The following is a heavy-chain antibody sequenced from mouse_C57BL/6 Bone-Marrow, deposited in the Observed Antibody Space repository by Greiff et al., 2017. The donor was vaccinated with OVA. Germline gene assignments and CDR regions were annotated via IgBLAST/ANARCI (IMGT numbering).Heavy chain of an antibody. V-gene: IGHV8-8*01. Sequence: QVTLKECGPGILQPSQTLSLTCSFSGFSLSTFGMGVGWIRQPSGKGLEWLAHIWWEADKYHNPALKSPLTLSTNTSKNKVFLMISNVDTAETATYYGARIADYYGSSYEGYWGQGTTLTVSS. CDR3: ARIADYYGSSYEGY. J-gene: IGHJ2*01. D-gene: IGHD1-1*01. CDR1: GFSLSTFGMG. CDR2: IWWEADK.